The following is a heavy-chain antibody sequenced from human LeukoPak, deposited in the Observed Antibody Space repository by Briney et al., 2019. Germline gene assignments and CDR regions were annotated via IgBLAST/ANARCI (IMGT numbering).Heavy chain of an antibody. CDR3: ARDSGYSFYS. D-gene: IGHD5-18*01. CDR2: INTDGSST. V-gene: IGHV3-74*01. Sequence: GGSLRLSCSASGFTFSSYGLHWVRQAPGKGLVWVSRINTDGSSTSYADSVKGRFTIFRDNAKNTLYLQMNSLRAEDTAVYYCARDSGYSFYSWGQGTLVTVSS. J-gene: IGHJ4*02. CDR1: GFTFSSYG.